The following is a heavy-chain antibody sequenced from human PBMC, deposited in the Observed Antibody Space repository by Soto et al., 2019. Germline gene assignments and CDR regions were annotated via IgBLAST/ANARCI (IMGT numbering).Heavy chain of an antibody. D-gene: IGHD1-20*01. Sequence: GGSLRLSCAASGFTFSSYAMSWVRQAPGKGLEWVSAISGSGGSTYYADSVKGRFTISRDNSKNTLYLQMNSLRAEDTAVYYCASAVGITGTYFDYWGQGTLVTVSS. CDR3: ASAVGITGTYFDY. J-gene: IGHJ4*02. CDR2: ISGSGGST. V-gene: IGHV3-23*01. CDR1: GFTFSSYA.